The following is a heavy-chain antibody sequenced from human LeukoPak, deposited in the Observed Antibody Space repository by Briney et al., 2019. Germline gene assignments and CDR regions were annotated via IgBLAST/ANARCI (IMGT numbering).Heavy chain of an antibody. Sequence: PSETLSLTCAVYGGSFSGYYWSWIRQPPGKGLEWIGEINHSGSTNYNPSLKSRVTISVDTSKNQFSLKLSSVTAADTAVYYCARGNSWHGGYYYYMDVWGKGTTVTISS. D-gene: IGHD6-13*01. J-gene: IGHJ6*03. V-gene: IGHV4-34*01. CDR3: ARGNSWHGGYYYYMDV. CDR2: INHSGST. CDR1: GGSFSGYY.